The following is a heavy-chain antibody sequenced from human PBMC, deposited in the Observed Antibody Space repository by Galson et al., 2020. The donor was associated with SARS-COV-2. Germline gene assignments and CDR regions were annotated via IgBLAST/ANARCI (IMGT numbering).Heavy chain of an antibody. Sequence: GGSLRLSCKGSGYSFTSHWIAWVRQMPGKGLEWMGIIYPGDSDTRYSPSFQGQVTISADKSISTAYLQWSSLKASDTAMYYCARRHYFDWYFDLWGRGTRVSVSS. CDR2: IYPGDSDT. V-gene: IGHV5-51*01. CDR1: GYSFTSHW. CDR3: ARRHYFDWYFDL. D-gene: IGHD3-10*01. J-gene: IGHJ2*01.